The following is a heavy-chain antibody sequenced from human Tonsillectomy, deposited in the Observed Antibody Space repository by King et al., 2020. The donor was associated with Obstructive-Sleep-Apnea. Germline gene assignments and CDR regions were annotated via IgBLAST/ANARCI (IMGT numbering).Heavy chain of an antibody. V-gene: IGHV4-39*07. J-gene: IGHJ3*02. CDR3: ARGLYHGSGSLYPRYDAFDI. D-gene: IGHD3-10*01. CDR2: NYYSGST. Sequence: QLQESGPGLVKPSETLSLTCTVSGGSISSSSYYWGWIRQPPGKGLEWIGSNYYSGSTYYNPSLKSRVTISVDTSKNQFSLKLSSVTAADTAVYYCARGLYHGSGSLYPRYDAFDIWGQGTMVTVSS. CDR1: GGSISSSSYY.